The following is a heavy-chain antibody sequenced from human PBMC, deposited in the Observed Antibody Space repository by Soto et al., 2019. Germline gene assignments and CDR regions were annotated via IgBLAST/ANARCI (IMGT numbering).Heavy chain of an antibody. J-gene: IGHJ5*02. CDR3: ARDMYSSDYFVKWFEP. CDR2: ISHDGINK. Sequence: QVRLVESRGGVVQPGRSLRLSCTASGFSFSSYAMYWFRQPPGEGLEWVAVISHDGINKHYADSVKGRVTVSRDNSNHSLDLQLNSLRGEDTAMYYCARDMYSSDYFVKWFEPWGQGTLVTVSS. D-gene: IGHD6-19*01. CDR1: GFSFSSYA. V-gene: IGHV3-30-3*01.